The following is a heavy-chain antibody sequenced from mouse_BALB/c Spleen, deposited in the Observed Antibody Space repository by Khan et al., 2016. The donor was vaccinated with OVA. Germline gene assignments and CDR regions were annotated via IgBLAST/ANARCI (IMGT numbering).Heavy chain of an antibody. D-gene: IGHD2-10*01. CDR2: INTYTGEP. CDR1: GYTFRSFG. J-gene: IGHJ4*01. V-gene: IGHV9-3-1*01. CDR3: ARPPYFSYVMVY. Sequence: QIQLVPSGPELKKPGETVKISCKASGYTFRSFGMNWVKQAPGKGLKWMGWINTYTGEPTYADDFKGRYVFSLETSASTAYLQINNLKNEDTATYFCARPPYFSYVMVYWGQGTSVTVSS.